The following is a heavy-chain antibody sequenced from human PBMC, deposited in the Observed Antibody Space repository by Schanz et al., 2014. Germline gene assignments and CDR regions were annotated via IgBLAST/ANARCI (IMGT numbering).Heavy chain of an antibody. D-gene: IGHD5-12*01. CDR1: GFTFSTHA. J-gene: IGHJ4*02. V-gene: IGHV3-23*04. Sequence: EVQLVESGGGLVQPGGSLRLSCAASGFTFSTHAMSWVRQAPGKGLEWVSSISGDHRNTFYADSVKGRFTISRDNSKNTLYLQMNSLRAEDTAVYYCARKVVATIGGYYDNWGQGTLXIVSS. CDR2: ISGDHRNT. CDR3: ARKVVATIGGYYDN.